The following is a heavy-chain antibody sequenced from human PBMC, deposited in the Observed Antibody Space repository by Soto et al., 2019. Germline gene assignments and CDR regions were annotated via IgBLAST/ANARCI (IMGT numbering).Heavy chain of an antibody. CDR1: GGSISSFY. V-gene: IGHV4-59*08. CDR3: VRQGIGSLHGLVDV. CDR2: VYYTGST. Sequence: SETLSLTCTVSGGSISSFYWSWLRRPPGKGLEWIGYVYYTGSTIYNPSLKSRVTMLVDTSKNQFSLKLTSVTAADTAIYYCVRQGIGSLHGLVDVWGQGTTFTVSS. J-gene: IGHJ6*02. D-gene: IGHD1-26*01.